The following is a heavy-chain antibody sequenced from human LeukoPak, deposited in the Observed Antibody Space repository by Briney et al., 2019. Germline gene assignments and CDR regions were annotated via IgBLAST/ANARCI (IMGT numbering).Heavy chain of an antibody. D-gene: IGHD1-14*01. CDR2: IYYSGST. J-gene: IGHJ3*02. V-gene: IGHV4-59*01. CDR3: ARGNRPADAFDI. Sequence: SETLSLTCTVSGGSISSYYWSWIRQPPGKGLEWIGYIYYSGSTNYNPSLKSRVTISVDTSKNQFSLKLSSVTAADTAVYYCARGNRPADAFDIWGQGTMVTVSS. CDR1: GGSISSYY.